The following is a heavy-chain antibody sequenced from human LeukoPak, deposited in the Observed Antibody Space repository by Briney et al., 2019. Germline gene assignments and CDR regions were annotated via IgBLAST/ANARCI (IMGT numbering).Heavy chain of an antibody. J-gene: IGHJ4*02. Sequence: SETLSLTCTVSGGSISSGSYSWSWIRQPAGKGLEWIGRIYTSGSTNYNPSLKSRVTISVDTSKNQFSLKLSSVTAADTAVYYCARSSSIAAPIDYWGQGTLVTVSS. D-gene: IGHD6-6*01. V-gene: IGHV4-61*02. CDR1: GGSISSGSYS. CDR3: ARSSSIAAPIDY. CDR2: IYTSGST.